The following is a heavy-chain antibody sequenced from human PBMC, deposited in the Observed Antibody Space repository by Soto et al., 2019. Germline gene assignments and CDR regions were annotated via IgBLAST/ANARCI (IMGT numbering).Heavy chain of an antibody. D-gene: IGHD2-15*01. CDR3: ARSEEDSDYYYYGMDV. CDR1: GDTVSSNSVA. V-gene: IGHV6-1*01. CDR2: TYYRSRWSS. J-gene: IGHJ6*02. Sequence: QVQLQQSGPGLVKPSQTLSLTCVGSGDTVSSNSVAWNWVRQSPSRGLEWLGRTYYRSRWSSVFAVSVSRRIDINADTSKSQVSLQLNSVTPEDTAVYYCARSEEDSDYYYYGMDVWGQGTTGTVSS.